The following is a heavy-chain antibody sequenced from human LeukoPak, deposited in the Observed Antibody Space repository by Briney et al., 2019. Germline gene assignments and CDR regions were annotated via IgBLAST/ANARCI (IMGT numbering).Heavy chain of an antibody. Sequence: GASVKVSCKASGGTFSSYAISWVRQAPGQGLEWMGIINPSGGSTSYAQKFQGRVTMTRDTSTSTVYMELSSLRSEDTAVYHCARSRVEQWLDSDWGQGTLVTVSS. CDR2: INPSGGST. J-gene: IGHJ4*02. V-gene: IGHV1-46*01. D-gene: IGHD6-19*01. CDR3: ARSRVEQWLDSD. CDR1: GGTFSSYA.